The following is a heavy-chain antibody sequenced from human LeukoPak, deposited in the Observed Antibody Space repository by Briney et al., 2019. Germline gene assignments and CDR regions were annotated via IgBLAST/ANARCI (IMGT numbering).Heavy chain of an antibody. CDR1: GGSFSGYY. CDR3: ARVRRRYDILTEGWYYYYYMDV. CDR2: INHSGST. V-gene: IGHV4-34*01. D-gene: IGHD3-9*01. J-gene: IGHJ6*03. Sequence: PSETLSLTCAVYGGSFSGYYWSWIRQPPGKGLEWIGEINHSGSTNYNPSLKSRVTISVDTSKNQFSLKLSSVTAADTAVYYCARVRRRYDILTEGWYYYYYMDVWGKGTTVTISS.